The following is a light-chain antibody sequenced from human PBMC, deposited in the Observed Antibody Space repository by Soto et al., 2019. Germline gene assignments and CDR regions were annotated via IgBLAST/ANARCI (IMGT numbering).Light chain of an antibody. Sequence: EIVLTRSPGTLSLSPGEIAKLSCSSSQSVSSNYLAWYQQKPGQATRLLIYGASNRATGIPDRFSGSGSGPEFTLNINRLHPEDFPLYYCQQYNNWTRTVGPGTQV. CDR1: QSVSSNY. CDR2: GAS. J-gene: IGKJ1*01. V-gene: IGKV3-20*01. CDR3: QQYNNWTRT.